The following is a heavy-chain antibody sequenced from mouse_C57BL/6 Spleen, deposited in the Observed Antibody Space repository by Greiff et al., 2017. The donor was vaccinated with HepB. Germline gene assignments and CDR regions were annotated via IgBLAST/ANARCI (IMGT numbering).Heavy chain of an antibody. J-gene: IGHJ2*01. V-gene: IGHV5-12*01. CDR2: ISNGGGST. D-gene: IGHD4-1*01. CDR3: ARDLGQGTFDY. CDR1: GFTFSDYY. Sequence: DVKLVESGGGLVQPGGSLKLSCAASGFTFSDYYMYWVRQTPEKRLEWVAYISNGGGSTYYPDTVKGRFTISRDNAKNTLYLQMSRLKSEDTAMYYCARDLGQGTFDYWGQGTTLTVSS.